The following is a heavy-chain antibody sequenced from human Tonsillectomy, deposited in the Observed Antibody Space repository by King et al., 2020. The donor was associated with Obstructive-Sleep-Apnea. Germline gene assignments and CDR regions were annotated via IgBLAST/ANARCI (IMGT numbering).Heavy chain of an antibody. Sequence: VQLVESGGGLVQPGGSLRLACGASGFTFSHYWMSWVRQAPGKGLEWVANIKQDESETNYMDSMKGRFTISRDNATNSLYLQMNTLRAEDTAVYYCARDGQWLTPHYWGQGTLVTVSS. J-gene: IGHJ4*02. CDR3: ARDGQWLTPHY. CDR2: IKQDESET. CDR1: GFTFSHYW. V-gene: IGHV3-7*01. D-gene: IGHD5-24*01.